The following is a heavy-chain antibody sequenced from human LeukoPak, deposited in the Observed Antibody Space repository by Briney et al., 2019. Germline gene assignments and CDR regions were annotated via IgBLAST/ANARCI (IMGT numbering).Heavy chain of an antibody. J-gene: IGHJ4*02. CDR3: AISIAARPDYFDY. Sequence: PGGSLRLSCAASGFTFSSYAMSWVRQAPGKGLEWVSAISGGGGSTYYADSVKGRFTISRDNSKNTLYLQMNSLRAEDTAVYYCAISIAARPDYFDYWGQGTLVTVSS. CDR1: GFTFSSYA. CDR2: ISGGGGST. D-gene: IGHD6-6*01. V-gene: IGHV3-23*01.